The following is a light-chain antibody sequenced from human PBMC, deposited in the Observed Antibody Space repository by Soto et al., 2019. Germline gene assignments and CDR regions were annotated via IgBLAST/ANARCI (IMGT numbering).Light chain of an antibody. CDR1: QDIASV. CDR2: GAS. J-gene: IGKJ5*01. V-gene: IGKV1-8*01. CDR3: QHQLNYPIT. Sequence: IRMTQSPSSLSASTGDTVTITCRACQDIASVLAWYQQKPGTAPKVLISGASNLHGGVPSRFSGSGSRTDFTLTITHLQSEDFATYYCQHQLNYPITFGQGTRLEIK.